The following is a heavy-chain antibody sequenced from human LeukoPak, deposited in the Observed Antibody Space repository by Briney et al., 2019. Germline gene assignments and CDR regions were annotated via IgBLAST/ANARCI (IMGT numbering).Heavy chain of an antibody. V-gene: IGHV3-48*03. D-gene: IGHD4-23*01. CDR3: ARDYGGSSPFDS. CDR1: GFTFSSYE. J-gene: IGHJ4*02. CDR2: ISSGDSTI. Sequence: GGSLRLSCTASGFTFSSYEMHWVRQAPGKGLEWVSYISSGDSTIYYTDSVKGRFTISRDNAKNSLHLQMNSLRAEDTAVYYCARDYGGSSPFDSWGQGTLVTVSS.